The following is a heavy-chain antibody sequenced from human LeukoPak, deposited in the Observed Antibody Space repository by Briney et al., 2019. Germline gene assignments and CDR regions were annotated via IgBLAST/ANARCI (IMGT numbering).Heavy chain of an antibody. CDR1: GGTFSSYA. CDR3: GREGGRLYSRGYYFDY. D-gene: IGHD6-13*01. V-gene: IGHV1-69*04. Sequence: VSSVKVSCKASGGTFSSYAISWVRQAPGQGLEWRGGIIPILGIANYAQKFQGRVTITAGKSTSTAYMELSSLRSEDTAVYYCGREGGRLYSRGYYFDYCGQGTLVTVSS. CDR2: IIPILGIA. J-gene: IGHJ4*02.